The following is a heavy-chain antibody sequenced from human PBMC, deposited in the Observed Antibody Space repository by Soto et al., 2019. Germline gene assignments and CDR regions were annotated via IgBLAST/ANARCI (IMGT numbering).Heavy chain of an antibody. V-gene: IGHV4-34*01. CDR2: INHSGST. D-gene: IGHD6-6*01. J-gene: IGHJ6*02. Sequence: PSETLSLTCAVYGGSFSGYYWSWIRQPPGKGLEWIGEINHSGSTNYNPSLKSRVTISVDTSKNQFSLKLSSVTAADTAVYYCASLARRHYYYYGMDVWGQETTVT. CDR1: GGSFSGYY. CDR3: ASLARRHYYYYGMDV.